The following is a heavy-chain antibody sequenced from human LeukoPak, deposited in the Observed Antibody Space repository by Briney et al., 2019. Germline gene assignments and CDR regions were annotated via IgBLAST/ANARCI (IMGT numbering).Heavy chain of an antibody. CDR1: GITFSDYW. CDR2: ISSSGSTI. V-gene: IGHV3-11*04. CDR3: ARDRCSGGSCYEIAFDI. D-gene: IGHD2-15*01. Sequence: GGSLRLSCVVSGITFSDYWMHWVRQAPGKGLEWVSYISSSGSTIYYADSVKGRFTISRDNAKNSLYLQMNSLRAEDTAVYYCARDRCSGGSCYEIAFDIWGQGTMVTVSS. J-gene: IGHJ3*02.